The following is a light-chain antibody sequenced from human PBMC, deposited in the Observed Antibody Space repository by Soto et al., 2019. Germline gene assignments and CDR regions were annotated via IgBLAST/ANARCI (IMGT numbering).Light chain of an antibody. Sequence: DIVMTQSPDSLAVSLGERATINCKSSQSVLYSSNNKNYLAWYQQKPGQPPKLLIYWASTRESGVPDRFSGSGSGTDFTLTISSLHAEDVAVYYCQQYYSTPYTFGQGPKLEIK. J-gene: IGKJ2*01. CDR3: QQYYSTPYT. CDR2: WAS. CDR1: QSVLYSSNNKNY. V-gene: IGKV4-1*01.